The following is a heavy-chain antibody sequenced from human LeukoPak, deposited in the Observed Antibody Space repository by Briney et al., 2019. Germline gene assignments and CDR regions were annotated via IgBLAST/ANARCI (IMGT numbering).Heavy chain of an antibody. J-gene: IGHJ6*03. CDR2: ISSSGSTI. CDR3: ARDTGARNLYYYYYYMDV. CDR1: GFTFSDYY. V-gene: IGHV3-11*04. D-gene: IGHD1-14*01. Sequence: GGSLRLSCAASGFTFSDYYMSWIRQAPGKGLEWVSYISSSGSTIYYADSVKGRFTISRDNAKNSLYLQMNSLRAEDTAVYYCARDTGARNLYYYYYYMDVWGKGTTVTVSS.